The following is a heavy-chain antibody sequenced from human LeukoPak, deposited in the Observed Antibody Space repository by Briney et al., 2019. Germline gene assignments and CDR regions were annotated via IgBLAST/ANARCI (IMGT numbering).Heavy chain of an antibody. D-gene: IGHD2-15*01. Sequence: PGGSLRLSCAASGFTFSSHWMSWVRQAPGKGLEWVANIDQDGSEKYYVDSVKGRFTISRDNAKNSLSLLMNSLRAEDTAVYYCARVSCSGGSCSSYFDYWGQGTPVTVSS. CDR2: IDQDGSEK. CDR3: ARVSCSGGSCSSYFDY. V-gene: IGHV3-7*04. J-gene: IGHJ4*02. CDR1: GFTFSSHW.